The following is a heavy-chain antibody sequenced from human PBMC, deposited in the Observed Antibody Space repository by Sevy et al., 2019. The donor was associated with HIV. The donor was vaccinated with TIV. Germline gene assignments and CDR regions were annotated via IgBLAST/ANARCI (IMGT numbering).Heavy chain of an antibody. J-gene: IGHJ4*02. D-gene: IGHD3-10*01. Sequence: GGSLRLSCAASGFTFSNAWMSWVRQAPGKGLEWVGRIKSKTDGGTTDYAAPVKGRFTISRDDSKNTLYLQMNSLKTEDTAVYYCTTDSLLLWFGELLYWGQGTLVTVSS. V-gene: IGHV3-15*01. CDR1: GFTFSNAW. CDR3: TTDSLLLWFGELLY. CDR2: IKSKTDGGTT.